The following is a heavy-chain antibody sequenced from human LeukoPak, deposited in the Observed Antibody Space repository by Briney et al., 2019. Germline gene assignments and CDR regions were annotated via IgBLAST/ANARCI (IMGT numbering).Heavy chain of an antibody. CDR3: ARAHYYDSSGYPKADY. V-gene: IGHV1-18*01. D-gene: IGHD3-22*01. CDR2: ISAYNGNT. Sequence: GSSVKVSCKASGGTFSSYAISWVRQAPGQGLEWMGGISAYNGNTNYAQKLQGRVTMTTDTSTSTAYMELRSLRSDDTAVYYCARAHYYDSSGYPKADYWGQGTLVTVSS. CDR1: GGTFSSYA. J-gene: IGHJ4*02.